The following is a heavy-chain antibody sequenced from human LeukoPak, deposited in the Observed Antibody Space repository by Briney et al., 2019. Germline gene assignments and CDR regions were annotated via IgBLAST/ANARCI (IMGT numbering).Heavy chain of an antibody. CDR3: VRHHSAMITSRINYYFYYYMDV. Sequence: PGESLKISCKGSGYSFTNYWIGWVRQMPGKGLEWMGIIYPGDSETRYSPSFQGQVTISADKSISTAYLQWSSLKASDTAMYYCVRHHSAMITSRINYYFYYYMDVWGKGTTVTVSS. V-gene: IGHV5-51*01. D-gene: IGHD3-16*01. CDR1: GYSFTNYW. J-gene: IGHJ6*03. CDR2: IYPGDSET.